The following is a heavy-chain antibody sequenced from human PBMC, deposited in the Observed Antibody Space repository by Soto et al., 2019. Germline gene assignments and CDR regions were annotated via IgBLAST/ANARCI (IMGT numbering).Heavy chain of an antibody. CDR2: IYHTGTT. D-gene: IGHD2-2*01. J-gene: IGHJ5*02. CDR1: GGSISNVGYF. Sequence: QVQLQESGPGLVKPSQTLSLTCTVSGGSISNVGYFWSWIRQPPGKVLEWIGCIYHTGTTYYNSSLRSRVSISIDTTKTQFSLKLNSVTAADTAVYYCARVMAAMQNWLDPWGQGTLVTVSP. CDR3: ARVMAAMQNWLDP. V-gene: IGHV4-30-4*01.